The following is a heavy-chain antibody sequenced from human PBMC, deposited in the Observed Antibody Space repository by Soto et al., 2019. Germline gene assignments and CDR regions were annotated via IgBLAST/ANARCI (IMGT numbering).Heavy chain of an antibody. CDR1: GYTCTSYY. CDR3: ARVRRSIGYYYGY. Sequence: ASVKFSVTASGYTCTSYYMHWLRQAPGQGLEWMGIINPSGGSTSYAQKFEGRVTMTRDTSTSTVYMELSSLRSEDTAVYYCARVRRSIGYYYGYWGQGTPVTVSS. CDR2: INPSGGST. D-gene: IGHD3-22*01. V-gene: IGHV1-46*01. J-gene: IGHJ4*02.